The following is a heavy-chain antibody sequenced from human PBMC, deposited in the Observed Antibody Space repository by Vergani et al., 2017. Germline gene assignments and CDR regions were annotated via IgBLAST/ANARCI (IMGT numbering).Heavy chain of an antibody. CDR1: GGSISSYY. J-gene: IGHJ4*02. V-gene: IGHV4-59*01. CDR2: IYYSGST. Sequence: QVQLQESGPGLVKPSETLSLTCTVSGGSISSYYWSWIRQPPGKGLGWIGYIYYSGSTNYNPSLKSRVTISVDTSKNQFSLKLSSVTAADTAVYYCASSSSRRYFDYWGQGTLVTVSS. CDR3: ASSSSRRYFDY. D-gene: IGHD6-6*01.